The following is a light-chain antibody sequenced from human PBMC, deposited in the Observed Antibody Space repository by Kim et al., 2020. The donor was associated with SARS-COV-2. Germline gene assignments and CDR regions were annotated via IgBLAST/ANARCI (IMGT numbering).Light chain of an antibody. V-gene: IGKV1-5*01. CDR3: QHYNSYPYT. CDR1: QFISTW. J-gene: IGKJ2*01. Sequence: SAAVGDRGTITCRASQFISTWLAWYQQKPGKAPKLLVYQASTLESGVPSRFSGSGSGTDFSLTIDSLQPDDFATYYCQHYNSYPYTVGQGTKLEIK. CDR2: QAS.